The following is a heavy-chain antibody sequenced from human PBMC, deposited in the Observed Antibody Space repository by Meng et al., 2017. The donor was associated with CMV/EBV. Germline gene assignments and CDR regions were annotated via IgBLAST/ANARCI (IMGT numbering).Heavy chain of an antibody. CDR2: IYPGDSDT. Sequence: SCKGSGDSFTSYWVGGVRQMPGKGLEWMGIIYPGDSDTRYSPSFQGQITISADKSISTAYLQWSSLKASDTAMYYCAGCNSLNSPQDYWGQGTLVTVSS. CDR3: AGCNSLNSPQDY. V-gene: IGHV5-51*01. J-gene: IGHJ4*02. CDR1: GDSFTSYW. D-gene: IGHD2/OR15-2a*01.